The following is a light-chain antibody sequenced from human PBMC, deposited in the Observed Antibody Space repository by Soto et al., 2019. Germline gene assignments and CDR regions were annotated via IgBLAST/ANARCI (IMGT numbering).Light chain of an antibody. V-gene: IGLV2-14*03. CDR2: DVS. Sequence: QSALTQPASGSGSPGQSITISCTGASSDGGNYNYVSWYQQHPGKAPKLIIYDVSNRPSGVSNCFSGSKCGNTASLTISGLQAEDAADYYCSSYTSSTTLYVFGTGTKVTGL. CDR3: SSYTSSTTLYV. CDR1: SSDGGNYNY. J-gene: IGLJ1*01.